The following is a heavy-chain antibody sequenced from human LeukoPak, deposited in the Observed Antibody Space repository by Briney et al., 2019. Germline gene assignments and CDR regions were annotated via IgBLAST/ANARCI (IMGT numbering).Heavy chain of an antibody. CDR3: ATPSLTLRFLEWLLYY. CDR1: GFTFSSYA. J-gene: IGHJ4*02. Sequence: GGSLRLSCAASGFTFSSYAMSWVRQAPGKGLEWVSTITDGAISTYYADSVKGRFTLSRDNSKNTLYLQMNSLRAEDTAVYYCATPSLTLRFLEWLLYYWGQGTLVTVSS. D-gene: IGHD3-3*01. CDR2: ITDGAIST. V-gene: IGHV3-23*01.